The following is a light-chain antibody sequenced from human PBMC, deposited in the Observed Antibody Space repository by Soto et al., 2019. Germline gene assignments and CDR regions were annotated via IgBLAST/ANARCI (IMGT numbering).Light chain of an antibody. Sequence: VLTQSPGTLSLSPGEGATLSCRASQRVASDLVWYLQKPGQPPRLLIYDASIRATGIPDRISGSGSERDFTLTISRLEPEDAAVYYCQQYLNSPRTFGQGTKVDIK. J-gene: IGKJ1*01. CDR2: DAS. V-gene: IGKV3-20*01. CDR3: QQYLNSPRT. CDR1: QRVASD.